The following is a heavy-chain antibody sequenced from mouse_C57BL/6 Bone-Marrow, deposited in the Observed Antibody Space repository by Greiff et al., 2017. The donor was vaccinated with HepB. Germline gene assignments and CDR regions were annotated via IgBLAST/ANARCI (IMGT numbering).Heavy chain of an antibody. CDR2: IHPNSGST. J-gene: IGHJ3*01. D-gene: IGHD1-1*01. V-gene: IGHV1-64*01. Sequence: QVQLQQPGAELVKPGASVKLSCKASGYTFTSYWMHWVKQRPGQGLEWIGMIHPNSGSTNYNEKFKSKATLTVDKSSSTAYMQLSSLTSEDSAVYYCARLNYGSLWFAYWGQGTLVTVSA. CDR1: GYTFTSYW. CDR3: ARLNYGSLWFAY.